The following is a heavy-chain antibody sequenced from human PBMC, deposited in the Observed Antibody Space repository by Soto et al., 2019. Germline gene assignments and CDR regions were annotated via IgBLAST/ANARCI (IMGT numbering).Heavy chain of an antibody. CDR2: ISGGSDYI. V-gene: IGHV3-21*01. J-gene: IGHJ5*02. D-gene: IGHD2-15*01. CDR3: VRDGNKFGNWFDP. CDR1: GVTFDSYS. Sequence: GGSLRLSCAASGVTFDSYSMNWIRRAPGKGLEWVSSISGGSDYIYYADSVRGRFTISRDNSQKSLYLQMNSLRDEDTAIYYCVRDGNKFGNWFDPWGQGTLVTVSS.